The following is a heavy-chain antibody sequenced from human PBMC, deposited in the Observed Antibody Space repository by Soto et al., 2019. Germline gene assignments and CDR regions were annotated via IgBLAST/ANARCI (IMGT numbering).Heavy chain of an antibody. V-gene: IGHV3-30*03. CDR1: GFTFSSYG. D-gene: IGHD5-12*01. J-gene: IGHJ4*02. CDR2: ISYDGSNK. Sequence: GGSLRLSCAASGFTFSSYGMHWVRQAPGKGLEWVAVISYDGSNKYYADSVKGRFTFSRDNSKNTLYLQMNSLRAEDTAVYYCTQSADGYNNYWGQGTLVTVSS. CDR3: TQSADGYNNY.